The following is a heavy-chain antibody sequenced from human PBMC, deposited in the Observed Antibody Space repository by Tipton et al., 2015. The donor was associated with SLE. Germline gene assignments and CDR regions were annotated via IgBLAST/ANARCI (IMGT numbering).Heavy chain of an antibody. CDR1: GGSISSYY. Sequence: TLSLTCTVSGGSISSYYWSWLRQPPGKGLEWIGYIYTSGSTNYNPSLKSRVTISVDTSKNQFSLKLSSVTAADTAVYYCARGGSVRGFSLYYFDYWGQGTLVTVS. J-gene: IGHJ4*02. V-gene: IGHV4-4*08. CDR3: ARGGSVRGFSLYYFDY. D-gene: IGHD3-16*01. CDR2: IYTSGST.